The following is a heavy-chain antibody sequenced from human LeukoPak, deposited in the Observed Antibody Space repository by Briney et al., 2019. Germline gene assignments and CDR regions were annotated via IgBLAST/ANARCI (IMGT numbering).Heavy chain of an antibody. Sequence: GESLRLSCAASGFTFSSYTMNWVRQAPGKGLEWVSHISSSGDTIYYADSVKGRFTISRDNTKNSLYLQMSSLRDEDTAVYYCARYGNGMGVWGQGTTVTVSS. CDR2: ISSSGDTI. CDR3: ARYGNGMGV. D-gene: IGHD4-17*01. J-gene: IGHJ6*02. V-gene: IGHV3-48*02. CDR1: GFTFSSYT.